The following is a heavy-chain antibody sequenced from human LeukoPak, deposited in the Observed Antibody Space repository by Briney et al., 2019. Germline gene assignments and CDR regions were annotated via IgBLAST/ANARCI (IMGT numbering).Heavy chain of an antibody. CDR1: GFTFSSYW. CDR3: AKDLLLFGSSYVGEAGPQDY. CDR2: INSDGSST. Sequence: GGSLRLSCAASGFTFSSYWMHWVRQTPGKGLVWVSRINSDGSSTSYADSVKGRFTISRDNAKNSLYLQMNSLRAEDTALYYCAKDLLLFGSSYVGEAGPQDYWGQGTLVTVSS. D-gene: IGHD5-12*01. J-gene: IGHJ4*02. V-gene: IGHV3-74*01.